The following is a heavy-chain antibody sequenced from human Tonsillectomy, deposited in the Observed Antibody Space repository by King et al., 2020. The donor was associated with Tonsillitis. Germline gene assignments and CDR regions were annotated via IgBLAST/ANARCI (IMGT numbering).Heavy chain of an antibody. D-gene: IGHD3-3*01. CDR3: ANGPHLALLLYYGLDV. CDR1: GVTFSSYA. J-gene: IGHJ6*02. CDR2: ISSSGGKT. Sequence: VQLVESGGGLLQPGQSLRLSCAVSGVTFSSYAMTWVRQAPGKGLEWVSGISSSGGKTYYADSVKGRFSISRDNSKNTLYLQMNSLRVEDTAVYYCANGPHLALLLYYGLDVWGQGTTVTVSS. V-gene: IGHV3-23*04.